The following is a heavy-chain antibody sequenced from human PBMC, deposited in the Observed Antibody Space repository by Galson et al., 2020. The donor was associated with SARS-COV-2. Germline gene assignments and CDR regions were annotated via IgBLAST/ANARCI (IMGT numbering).Heavy chain of an antibody. CDR2: ISYDGSNK. V-gene: IGHV3-30*18. J-gene: IGHJ4*02. CDR1: GFTFSSYG. CDR3: AKGTLYYYDSSGENDY. Sequence: GGSLRLSCAASGFTFSSYGMHWVRQAPGKGLEWVAVISYDGSNKYYADSVKGRFTISRDNSKNTLYLQMNSLRAEDTAVYYCAKGTLYYYDSSGENDYWGQGTLVTVSS. D-gene: IGHD3-22*01.